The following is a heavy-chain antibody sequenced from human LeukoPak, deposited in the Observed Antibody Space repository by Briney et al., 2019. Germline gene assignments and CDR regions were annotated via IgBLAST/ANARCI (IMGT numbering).Heavy chain of an antibody. Sequence: GRSLRLSCAASGFTFSSYAMSWVRQAPGKGLEWVSATGSGGDASYADSVKGRFTISRDNTKNTLYLQMNSLRAEDTAVYHCAKKVAGAARPFDYWGQGTLVTVSS. D-gene: IGHD6-6*01. CDR1: GFTFSSYA. V-gene: IGHV3-23*01. CDR3: AKKVAGAARPFDY. CDR2: TGSGGDA. J-gene: IGHJ4*02.